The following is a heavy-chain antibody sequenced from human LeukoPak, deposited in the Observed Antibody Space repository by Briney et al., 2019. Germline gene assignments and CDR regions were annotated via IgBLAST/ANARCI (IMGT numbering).Heavy chain of an antibody. J-gene: IGHJ4*02. D-gene: IGHD6-19*01. Sequence: SETLSLTCTVSGGSISNYYWSWIRQPAGKGLEWIGRIYTSGSTNYNPSLKSRVTMSVDTSKNQFSLKLSSVTAADTAVYYCARGPRSSDWYGVDYWGRGTLVTVSS. CDR2: IYTSGST. CDR3: ARGPRSSDWYGVDY. V-gene: IGHV4-4*07. CDR1: GGSISNYY.